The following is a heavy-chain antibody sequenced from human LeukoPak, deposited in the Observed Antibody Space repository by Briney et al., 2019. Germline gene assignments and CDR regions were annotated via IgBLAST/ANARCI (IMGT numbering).Heavy chain of an antibody. D-gene: IGHD2-2*01. Sequence: GGSLRLSCAASGFTVSSNYMSWVCQAPGKGLEWVSVIYSSGNTYYADSVKGRFTISRDNSKNTLYLQMNSLRAEDTAVYYCARGARRICSSTSCPFDPWGQGTLVTVSS. CDR3: ARGARRICSSTSCPFDP. J-gene: IGHJ5*02. V-gene: IGHV3-53*01. CDR1: GFTVSSNY. CDR2: IYSSGNT.